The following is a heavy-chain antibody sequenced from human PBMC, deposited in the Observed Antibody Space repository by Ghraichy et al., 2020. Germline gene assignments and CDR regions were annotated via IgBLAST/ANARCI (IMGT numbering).Heavy chain of an antibody. CDR1: GGSFSGYY. Sequence: SETLSLTCAVYGGSFSGYYWSWIRQPPGKGLEWIGEINHSGSTNYNPSLKSRVTISVDTSKNQFSLKLSSVTAADTAVYYCARGVSSILTGLYYYFDYWGQGTLVTVSS. D-gene: IGHD3-9*01. CDR3: ARGVSSILTGLYYYFDY. CDR2: INHSGST. V-gene: IGHV4-34*01. J-gene: IGHJ4*02.